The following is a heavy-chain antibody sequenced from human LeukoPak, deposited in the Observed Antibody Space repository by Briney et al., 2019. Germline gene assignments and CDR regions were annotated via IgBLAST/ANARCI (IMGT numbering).Heavy chain of an antibody. CDR3: VRAGGPYSNSDY. D-gene: IGHD6-13*01. V-gene: IGHV5-51*01. Sequence: GESLKISCRGSGYSYPTYWIGWVRQMPGGGLEWMGIIYPGDSDTRYSPSFQGQVTISVDKSISTAYLQWSSLKASDTAMYYCVRAGGPYSNSDYWGQGALVTVSS. J-gene: IGHJ4*01. CDR1: GYSYPTYW. CDR2: IYPGDSDT.